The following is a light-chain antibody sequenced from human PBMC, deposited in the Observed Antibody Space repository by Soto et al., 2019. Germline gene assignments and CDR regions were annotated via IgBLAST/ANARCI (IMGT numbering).Light chain of an antibody. CDR1: ESVDFH. Sequence: EIVMTQSPATLSVSPGGRATLSCRASESVDFHLAWYQQKPGQAPRLLIYDASVRATGTPARFSGSGSGTAFTLTISSLEPEDFALYYCQQRSTWPTFGQGTRLEIK. CDR3: QQRSTWPT. V-gene: IGKV3-11*01. J-gene: IGKJ5*01. CDR2: DAS.